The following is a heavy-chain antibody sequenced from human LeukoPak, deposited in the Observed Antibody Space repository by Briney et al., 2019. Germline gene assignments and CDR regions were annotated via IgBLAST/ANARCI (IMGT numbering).Heavy chain of an antibody. Sequence: PSETLSLTCAVYGGSFSGYYWSWIRQPPGKGLEWIGEINHSGSTNYNPSLKSRVTISVDTSKNQFSLKLSSVTAADTAVYYCARGLVGRARLTSSSWYNWGQGTLVTVSS. CDR1: GGSFSGYY. J-gene: IGHJ4*02. CDR2: INHSGST. CDR3: ARGLVGRARLTSSSWYN. D-gene: IGHD6-13*01. V-gene: IGHV4-34*01.